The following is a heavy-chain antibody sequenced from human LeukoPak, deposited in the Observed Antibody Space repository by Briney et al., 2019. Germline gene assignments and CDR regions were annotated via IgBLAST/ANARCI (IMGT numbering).Heavy chain of an antibody. CDR3: VALYDS. V-gene: IGHV3-66*01. CDR2: IYNDDTT. CDR1: GFAISGNY. J-gene: IGHJ4*02. D-gene: IGHD2-15*01. Sequence: PGGFLRLSCAPSGFAISGNYMSWVRQAPGKGLEWVSIIYNDDTTYYADSVKGRFTISRDTSKNTLYLQMNGLRAEDTAVYYCVALYDSWGQGTLVTVSS.